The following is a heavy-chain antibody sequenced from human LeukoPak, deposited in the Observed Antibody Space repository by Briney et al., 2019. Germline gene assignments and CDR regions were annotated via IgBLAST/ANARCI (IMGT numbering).Heavy chain of an antibody. CDR1: GFTFSNAW. J-gene: IGHJ4*02. Sequence: GGSLRLSCAASGFTFSNAWMSWVRQAPGRGLERVGRIKRKGDDGTIDYAAPVKGRLSVSRDDSKNMLYLQMNSLKSEDTAVYYCTAGTGRSDFDYWGQGTLVTVSS. V-gene: IGHV3-15*01. CDR3: TAGTGRSDFDY. D-gene: IGHD3/OR15-3a*01. CDR2: IKRKGDDGTI.